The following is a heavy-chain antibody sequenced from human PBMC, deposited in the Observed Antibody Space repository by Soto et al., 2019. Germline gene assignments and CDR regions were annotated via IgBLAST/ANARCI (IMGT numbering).Heavy chain of an antibody. CDR1: GGSISSGGYY. J-gene: IGHJ5*02. D-gene: IGHD1-1*01. V-gene: IGHV4-31*03. CDR3: ARFLGYRNWFDP. CDR2: IYYSGST. Sequence: SETLSLTCTVSGGSISSGGYYWSWIRQHPGKGLEWIGYIYYSGSTYYNPSLKSRVTISVDTSKSQFSLKLSSVTAADTAVYYCARFLGYRNWFDPWGQGTLVTVSS.